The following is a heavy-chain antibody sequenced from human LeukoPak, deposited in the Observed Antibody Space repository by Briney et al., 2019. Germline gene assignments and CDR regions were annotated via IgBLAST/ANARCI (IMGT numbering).Heavy chain of an antibody. CDR1: GFTFSIYA. CDR2: ITGGGGST. Sequence: GGSLRLSCAASGFTFSIYAMTWVRQAPGKGLELVSGITGGGGSTYYTDSVKGRFTISRDNSRIMLYLEMNSLRADDTAVYYCAKKGVIMIRGYIDYWGQGTLVTVSS. J-gene: IGHJ4*02. V-gene: IGHV3-23*01. CDR3: AKKGVIMIRGYIDY. D-gene: IGHD3-10*01.